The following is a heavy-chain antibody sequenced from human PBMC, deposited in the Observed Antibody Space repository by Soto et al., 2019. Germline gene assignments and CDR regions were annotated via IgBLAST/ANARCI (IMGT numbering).Heavy chain of an antibody. V-gene: IGHV1-2*04. J-gene: IGHJ4*02. CDR1: GYTFTGYY. D-gene: IGHD3-22*01. Sequence: ASVKVSCKASGYTFTGYYMHWVRQAPGQGLEWMGWINPNSGGTNHAQKFQGWVTMTRDTSISTAYMELSRLRSDDTAVYYCARTYYYDSSGYYTPYYFDYWGQGTLVTVSS. CDR3: ARTYYYDSSGYYTPYYFDY. CDR2: INPNSGGT.